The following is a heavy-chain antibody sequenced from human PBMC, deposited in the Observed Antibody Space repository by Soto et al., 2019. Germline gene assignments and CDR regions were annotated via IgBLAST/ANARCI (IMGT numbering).Heavy chain of an antibody. CDR2: IYYRGST. Sequence: TLSLTCTGSVGSIRPYYWSWIRQPPGKGLEWLGYIYYRGSTDYNPSLKSRVTISVDTSKNQFSLNLSSVTAADTAVYYCARDLRFQGHDYADYLGYGMDVWGQGTTVTVSS. V-gene: IGHV4-59*01. CDR3: ARDLRFQGHDYADYLGYGMDV. CDR1: VGSIRPYY. J-gene: IGHJ6*02. D-gene: IGHD4-17*01.